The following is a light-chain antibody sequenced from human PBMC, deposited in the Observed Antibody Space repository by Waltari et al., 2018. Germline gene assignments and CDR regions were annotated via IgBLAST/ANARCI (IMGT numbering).Light chain of an antibody. J-gene: IGLJ3*02. CDR3: SSYASSNTWV. Sequence: QSALTQPASVSGSPGQSITIPCTGTSSDVGAFTYFSWYHQYPGKAPKLMTYDVSKRPSGVSTRFSGSKSGNTASLTISGLQAEDEADYYCSSYASSNTWVFGGGTKLTVL. V-gene: IGLV2-14*01. CDR2: DVS. CDR1: SSDVGAFTY.